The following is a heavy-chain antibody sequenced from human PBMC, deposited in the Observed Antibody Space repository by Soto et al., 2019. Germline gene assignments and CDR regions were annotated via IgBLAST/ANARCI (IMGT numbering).Heavy chain of an antibody. D-gene: IGHD3-10*01. CDR3: ATWHLREHAYDI. V-gene: IGHV3-53*01. CDR2: LYDLDGT. J-gene: IGHJ3*02. Sequence: GSLRLSCAAFGFTVSGKKYVAWVRQAPGKGLEWVSALYDLDGTYYADSVKGRFTTSSDSSRTTVYLQMNDLRPDDTAVYSCATWHLREHAYDIWGQGTTVPVSS. CDR1: GFTVSGKKY.